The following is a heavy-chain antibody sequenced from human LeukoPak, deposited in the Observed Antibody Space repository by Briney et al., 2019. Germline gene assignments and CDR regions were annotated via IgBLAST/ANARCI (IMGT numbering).Heavy chain of an antibody. Sequence: SGGSLSLSCAASVFNFSSYVLHWVRPAPGKRLEWVAFIRYDGSNKYYADSVKGRFTISRDNSKNTLYLEMNRPRAEDTAVYYCAKNSGQQLMYYWGQGTLVTVSS. J-gene: IGHJ4*02. V-gene: IGHV3-30*02. CDR3: AKNSGQQLMYY. CDR2: IRYDGSNK. D-gene: IGHD6-13*01. CDR1: VFNFSSYV.